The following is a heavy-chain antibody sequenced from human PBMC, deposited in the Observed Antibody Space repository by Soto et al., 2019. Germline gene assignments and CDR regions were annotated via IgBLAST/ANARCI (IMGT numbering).Heavy chain of an antibody. Sequence: GGSLRLSCAASEFTFSTYWMSWVRQAPGKGLEWVANIKEDGSEVHSLDSVKGRFTISRDNAENSLYLQMSSLRAEDTAVYYCARTKGAVAFDLWGQGTMVTVSS. CDR1: EFTFSTYW. D-gene: IGHD3-16*01. V-gene: IGHV3-7*01. J-gene: IGHJ3*01. CDR3: ARTKGAVAFDL. CDR2: IKEDGSEV.